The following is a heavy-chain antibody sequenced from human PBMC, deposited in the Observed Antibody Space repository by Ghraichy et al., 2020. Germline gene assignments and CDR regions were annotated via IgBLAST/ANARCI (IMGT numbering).Heavy chain of an antibody. D-gene: IGHD6-13*01. CDR3: ARTLRVAAAGKGSYYYYGMDV. CDR2: IYYSGST. J-gene: IGHJ6*02. Sequence: SETLSLTCTVSGGSISSGDYYWSWIRQPPGKGLEWIGYIYYSGSTYYNPSLKSRVTISVDTSKNQFSLKLSSVTAADTAVYYCARTLRVAAAGKGSYYYYGMDVWGQGTTVTVSS. CDR1: GGSISSGDYY. V-gene: IGHV4-30-4*01.